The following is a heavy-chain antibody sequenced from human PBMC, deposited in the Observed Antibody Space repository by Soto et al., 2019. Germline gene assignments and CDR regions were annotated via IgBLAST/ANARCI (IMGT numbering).Heavy chain of an antibody. CDR2: ISGSGGST. Sequence: GGSLRLSCAASGVTFSSYAMSGVRQATGKGLEWVSAISGSGGSTHYADSVKGRFTISRDNSKNTLYLQMNSLRAEDTAVYYCAKVGLRFLEWPSFMDVWGKGTTVTVSS. V-gene: IGHV3-23*01. CDR1: GVTFSSYA. CDR3: AKVGLRFLEWPSFMDV. J-gene: IGHJ6*03. D-gene: IGHD3-3*01.